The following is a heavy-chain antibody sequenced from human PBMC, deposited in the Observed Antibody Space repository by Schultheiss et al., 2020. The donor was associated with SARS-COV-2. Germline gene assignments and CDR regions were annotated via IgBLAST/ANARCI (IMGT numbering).Heavy chain of an antibody. CDR3: ARDADGIDY. J-gene: IGHJ4*02. V-gene: IGHV2-5*02. D-gene: IGHD6-13*01. Sequence: SGPTLVKPTQTLTLTCTFSGFSLSTSGVGVAWIRQPPGKALEWLALIYWDDDKRYSPSLKSRLTITKDTSKNQVVLTLTNVDPVDTATYYCARDADGIDYWGQGTLVTVSS. CDR2: IYWDDDK. CDR1: GFSLSTSGVG.